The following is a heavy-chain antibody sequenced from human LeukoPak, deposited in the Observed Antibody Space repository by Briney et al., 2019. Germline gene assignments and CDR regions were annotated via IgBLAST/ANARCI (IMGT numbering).Heavy chain of an antibody. CDR3: ARDRVGQQLVGRKCYYYYMDV. J-gene: IGHJ6*03. D-gene: IGHD6-13*01. V-gene: IGHV4-59*01. CDR2: MYYSGST. CDR1: GGSISSYY. Sequence: SETLSLTCTVSGGSISSYYWSWIRQPPGKGLEWIGYMYYSGSTNYNPSLKSRVTISVDMSKNQVSLKLSSVTAADTAVYYCARDRVGQQLVGRKCYYYYMDVWGKGTTVTISS.